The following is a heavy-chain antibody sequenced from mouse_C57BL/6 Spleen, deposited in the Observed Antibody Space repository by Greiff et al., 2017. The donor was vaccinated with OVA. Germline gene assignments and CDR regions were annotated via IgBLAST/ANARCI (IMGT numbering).Heavy chain of an antibody. CDR2: IYPSDSET. CDR1: GYTFTSYW. Sequence: QVQLQQPGAELVRPGSSVKLSCKASGYTFTSYWMDWVKQRPGQGLEWIGNIYPSDSETHYNQKFKDKATLTVDKSSSTAYMQLSSLTSEDSAVYDCARRDYYGSSYLYFDVWGTGTTVTVSS. J-gene: IGHJ1*03. V-gene: IGHV1-61*01. CDR3: ARRDYYGSSYLYFDV. D-gene: IGHD1-1*01.